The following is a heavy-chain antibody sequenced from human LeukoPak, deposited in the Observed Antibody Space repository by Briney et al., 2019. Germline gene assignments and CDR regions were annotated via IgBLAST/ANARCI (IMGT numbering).Heavy chain of an antibody. J-gene: IGHJ4*02. V-gene: IGHV3-30-3*01. CDR1: GFILHIYD. Sequence: GRTLRLLRAVPGFILHIYDMQWVPHAPGKGLEWGADISYDGSNKLYAESVKGRFTISRDNSKNTLYLQMNSLRAEDTAVYYCARDVMPGYCSGGSCQPGNYWGQGTLVTVSP. CDR3: ARDVMPGYCSGGSCQPGNY. D-gene: IGHD2-15*01. CDR2: ISYDGSNK.